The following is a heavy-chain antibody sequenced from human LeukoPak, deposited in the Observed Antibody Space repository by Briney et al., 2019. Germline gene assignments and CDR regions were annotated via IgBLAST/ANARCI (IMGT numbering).Heavy chain of an antibody. CDR3: ARQPPDTASFDY. CDR1: GGSFSGYY. J-gene: IGHJ4*02. CDR2: INHSGST. Sequence: SETLSLTCAVYGGSFSGYYWSWIRQPPGKGLEWIGEINHSGSTNYNPSLKSRVTISVDTSKNQVSLKVNSVTAADTAVYFCARQPPDTASFDYWGQGTLVTVSS. D-gene: IGHD3-22*01. V-gene: IGHV4-34*01.